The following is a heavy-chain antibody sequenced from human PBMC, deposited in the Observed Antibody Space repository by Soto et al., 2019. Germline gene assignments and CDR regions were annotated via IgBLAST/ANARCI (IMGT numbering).Heavy chain of an antibody. CDR3: ARDSSHSGYDYWFDP. Sequence: PGGSLRLSCAASGFTVSSNYMSWVRQAPGKGLEWVSVIYSGGSTYYADSVKGRFTISRDNSKNTLYLQMNSLRAEDTAVYYCARDSSHSGYDYWFDPWGQGTLVTVS. V-gene: IGHV3-53*01. CDR1: GFTVSSNY. D-gene: IGHD3-22*01. J-gene: IGHJ5*02. CDR2: IYSGGST.